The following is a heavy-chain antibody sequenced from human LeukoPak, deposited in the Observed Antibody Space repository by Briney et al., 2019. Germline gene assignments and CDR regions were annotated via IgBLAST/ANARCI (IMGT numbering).Heavy chain of an antibody. J-gene: IGHJ6*02. CDR3: AKDSGYDYYYYYGMDV. CDR2: ISYDVSNK. Sequence: GRSLRLSCAASGFTFSSYGMHWVRQAPGKGLEWGAVISYDVSNKYYADSVKGRFTISRDNSKNTLYLQMNSLRAEDTAVYYCAKDSGYDYYYYYGMDVWGQGTTVTVSS. D-gene: IGHD5-12*01. V-gene: IGHV3-30*18. CDR1: GFTFSSYG.